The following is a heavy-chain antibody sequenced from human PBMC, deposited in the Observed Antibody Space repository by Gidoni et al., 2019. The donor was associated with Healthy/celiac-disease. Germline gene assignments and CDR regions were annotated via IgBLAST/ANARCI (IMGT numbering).Heavy chain of an antibody. D-gene: IGHD3-16*01. CDR3: ARAGDWGLYGMDV. Sequence: EVQLVESGGGLVQPGGSLRLSCAASGFTFSSYDMQWVRQATGKGLEWVSAIGTAGDTYYPGSVKGRFTISRENAKNSLYLQMNSLRAGDTAVYYCARAGDWGLYGMDVWGQGTTVTVSS. V-gene: IGHV3-13*01. J-gene: IGHJ6*02. CDR2: IGTAGDT. CDR1: GFTFSSYD.